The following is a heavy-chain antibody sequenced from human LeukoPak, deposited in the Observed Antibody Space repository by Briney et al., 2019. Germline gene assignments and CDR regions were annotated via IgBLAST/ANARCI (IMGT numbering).Heavy chain of an antibody. CDR3: ARIIAADGVPPRAFDY. Sequence: GESLKISCKGSGYSFTSYWIGWVRQMPGKGLEWMGIIYPGDSDTRYSPSFQGQVTISADKSISTAYLQWSSLKASDTAMYYCARIIAADGVPPRAFDYWGRGTLVTVSS. CDR1: GYSFTSYW. D-gene: IGHD6-13*01. J-gene: IGHJ4*02. CDR2: IYPGDSDT. V-gene: IGHV5-51*01.